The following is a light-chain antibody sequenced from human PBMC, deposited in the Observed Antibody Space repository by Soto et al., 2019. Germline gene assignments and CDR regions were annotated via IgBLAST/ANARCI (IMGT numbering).Light chain of an antibody. CDR3: QSYDSSLSGSRV. Sequence: QPVLTQPPSVSGAPGQRVTISCTGSSSNIGAGYDVHWYQRLPGTAPKLLIYGNNNRPSGVPDRFSGSKSGTSASLAITGLQAEDEGDYYCQSYDSSLSGSRVFGTGTKLTVL. CDR1: SSNIGAGYD. CDR2: GNN. J-gene: IGLJ1*01. V-gene: IGLV1-40*01.